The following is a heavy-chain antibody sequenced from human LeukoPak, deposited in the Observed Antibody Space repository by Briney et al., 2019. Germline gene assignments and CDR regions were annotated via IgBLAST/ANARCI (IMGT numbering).Heavy chain of an antibody. J-gene: IGHJ4*02. CDR1: GFTFSTYG. CDR3: AKDREVAGTSLPDY. Sequence: GGSLRLSCAASGFTFSTYGMHWVRQAPGMGLEWVALISYDESNEYHADSVKGRFTVSRDNSKNTLYLQMNSLRAEDTAVYYCAKDREVAGTSLPDYWGQGTLVTVSS. V-gene: IGHV3-30*18. CDR2: ISYDESNE. D-gene: IGHD6-19*01.